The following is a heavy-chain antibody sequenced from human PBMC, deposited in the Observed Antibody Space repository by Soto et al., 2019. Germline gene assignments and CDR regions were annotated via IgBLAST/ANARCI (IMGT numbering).Heavy chain of an antibody. J-gene: IGHJ4*02. Sequence: SETLSLTCTVSGGSISSSSYYWGWIREPPGKGLEWIGSIYYSGSTYYNPSLKSRVTISVDTSKNQFSLKLSSVTAADTAVYYCARHTPAISISDHWGQGTLVTVSS. D-gene: IGHD2-15*01. CDR1: GGSISSSSYY. CDR3: ARHTPAISISDH. V-gene: IGHV4-39*01. CDR2: IYYSGST.